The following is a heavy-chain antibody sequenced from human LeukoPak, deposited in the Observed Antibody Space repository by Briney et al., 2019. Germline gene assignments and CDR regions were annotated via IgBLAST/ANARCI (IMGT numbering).Heavy chain of an antibody. Sequence: SQTLSLTCTVSGGSISSGGYYWSWIRQHPGKGLEWIGYFYYSGSTYYNPSLKSRVTISVDTPKNQFSLKLISVTAADTAVYYCARASPRGDNWFDPWGQGTLVTVSS. CDR1: GGSISSGGYY. V-gene: IGHV4-31*03. J-gene: IGHJ5*02. CDR3: ARASPRGDNWFDP. CDR2: FYYSGST.